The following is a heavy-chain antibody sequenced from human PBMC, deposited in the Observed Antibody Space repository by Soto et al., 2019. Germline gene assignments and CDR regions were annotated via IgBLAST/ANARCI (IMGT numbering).Heavy chain of an antibody. V-gene: IGHV1-2*04. CDR2: INPNSGGT. CDR3: ARGPTVGATFLLVPFDY. CDR1: GYTFTGYY. J-gene: IGHJ4*02. D-gene: IGHD1-26*01. Sequence: QVQLVQSGAEVKKPGASVKVSCKASGYTFTGYYMHWVRQAPGQGLEWMGWINPNSGGTNYAQKFQGWVTMTRDTSISTAYMELSRLRSDDTAVYYCARGPTVGATFLLVPFDYWGQGTLVTVSS.